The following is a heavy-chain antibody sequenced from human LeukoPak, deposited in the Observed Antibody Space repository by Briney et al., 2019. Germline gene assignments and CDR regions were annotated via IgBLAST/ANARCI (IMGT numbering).Heavy chain of an antibody. D-gene: IGHD1-1*01. CDR2: ITPSSGGT. CDR1: GYTLTDYY. CDR3: AKVASTTRRHDAFDI. Sequence: ASVKVSCKASGYTLTDYYIHWVRQAPGQGLEWMGWITPSSGGTIYAQKFQGRVTMTGDMSISTAYMELSRLRSDDTAVYYCAKVASTTRRHDAFDIWGQGTLVTVSS. J-gene: IGHJ3*02. V-gene: IGHV1-2*02.